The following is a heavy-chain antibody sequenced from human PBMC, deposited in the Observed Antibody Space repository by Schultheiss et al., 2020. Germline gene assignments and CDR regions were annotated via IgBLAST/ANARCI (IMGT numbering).Heavy chain of an antibody. CDR3: ARDGWGYCSSTSCRYYYYYGMGV. V-gene: IGHV3-33*01. D-gene: IGHD2-2*01. CDR2: IWYDGSNK. CDR1: GFTFSSYG. J-gene: IGHJ6*02. Sequence: GESLKISCAASGFTFSSYGMHWVRQAPGKGLEWVAVIWYDGSNKYYADSVKGRFTISRDNSKNTLYLQMNSLRAEDTAVYYCARDGWGYCSSTSCRYYYYYGMGVWGQGTTVTVSS.